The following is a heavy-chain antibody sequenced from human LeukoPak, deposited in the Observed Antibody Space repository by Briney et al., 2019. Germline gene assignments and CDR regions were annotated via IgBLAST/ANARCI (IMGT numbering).Heavy chain of an antibody. CDR2: IYHSGST. Sequence: PSGTLSLTCAVSGGSISSSNWWSWVRQPPGKGLEWIGEIYHSGSTNYNPSLKSRVTISVDKSKNQFSLKLSSVTAADTAVYYCARAIVGATAMENDAFDIWGQGTMVTVSS. V-gene: IGHV4-4*02. CDR1: GGSISSSNW. D-gene: IGHD1-26*01. CDR3: ARAIVGATAMENDAFDI. J-gene: IGHJ3*02.